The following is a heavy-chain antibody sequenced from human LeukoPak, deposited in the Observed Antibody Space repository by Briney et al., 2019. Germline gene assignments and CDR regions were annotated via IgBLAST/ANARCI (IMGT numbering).Heavy chain of an antibody. V-gene: IGHV3-30*19. CDR3: ARGTPSSSGWLYYGMDV. CDR1: GFTFNAYA. Sequence: GGSLRLSCAASGFTFNAYAIHWVRQAPGKGLEWVAVISYDGSNKYYADSVKGRFTISRDNSKNTLYLQMNSLRAEDTAVYYCARGTPSSSGWLYYGMDVWGQGTTVTVSS. CDR2: ISYDGSNK. J-gene: IGHJ6*02. D-gene: IGHD6-19*01.